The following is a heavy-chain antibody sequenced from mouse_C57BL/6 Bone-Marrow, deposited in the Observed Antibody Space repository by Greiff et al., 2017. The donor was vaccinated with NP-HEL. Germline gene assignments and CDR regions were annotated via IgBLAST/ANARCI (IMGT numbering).Heavy chain of an antibody. D-gene: IGHD1-1*01. CDR1: GFNIKDYY. CDR3: ARDYGSFYCYAMDY. CDR2: IDPEDGET. J-gene: IGHJ4*01. V-gene: IGHV14-2*01. Sequence: VQLQQSGAELVKPGASVKLSCTASGFNIKDYYMHWVKQRTEQGLEWIGRIDPEDGETKYAPKFKGKATITADTSSNTAYLQLSSLTSEDTAVYYCARDYGSFYCYAMDYWGQGTSVTVSS.